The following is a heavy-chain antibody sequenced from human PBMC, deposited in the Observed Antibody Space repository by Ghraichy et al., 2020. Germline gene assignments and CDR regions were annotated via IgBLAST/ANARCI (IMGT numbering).Heavy chain of an antibody. Sequence: SETLSLTCTVSGDFITSGDYYWSWIRQLPGKGLEWIGYIYYNGNTYYNPSLKSRLTISVDTSKNQFSLKLSSVTAADTAVYYCARDHAAAYYYYAMDVWGQGTTVTVS. J-gene: IGHJ6*02. V-gene: IGHV4-31*03. CDR2: IYYNGNT. CDR1: GDFITSGDYY. D-gene: IGHD2-15*01. CDR3: ARDHAAAYYYYAMDV.